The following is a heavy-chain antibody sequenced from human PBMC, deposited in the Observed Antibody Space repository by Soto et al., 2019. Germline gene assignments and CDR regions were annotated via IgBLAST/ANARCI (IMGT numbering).Heavy chain of an antibody. V-gene: IGHV1-69*13. CDR3: ATRTGYSSSWYLY. CDR1: GCTFSSYA. D-gene: IGHD6-13*01. Sequence: GAAVKVSCKASGCTFSSYAISWVRQAPGQGLEWMGGIIPIFGTANYAQKFQGRVTITADESTSTAYMELSSLRSEDTAVYYCATRTGYSSSWYLYWGQGTLVTVSS. CDR2: IIPIFGTA. J-gene: IGHJ4*02.